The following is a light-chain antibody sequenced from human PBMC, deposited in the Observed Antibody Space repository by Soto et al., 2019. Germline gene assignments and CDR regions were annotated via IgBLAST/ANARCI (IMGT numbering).Light chain of an antibody. V-gene: IGKV3-15*01. J-gene: IGKJ1*01. CDR2: TAS. CDR1: QSVGSN. Sequence: EIVLTQSPATLSLSPGERATLSCRASQSVGSNLAWYQQKPGQASRLLIYTASTRATGIPAKFSASGSGTEFTLTISSLQSEDFAVYYCQQYNKWPQTFGQGTKVDIK. CDR3: QQYNKWPQT.